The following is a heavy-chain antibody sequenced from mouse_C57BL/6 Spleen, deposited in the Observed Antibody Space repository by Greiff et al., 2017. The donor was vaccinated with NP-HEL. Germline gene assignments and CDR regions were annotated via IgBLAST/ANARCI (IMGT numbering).Heavy chain of an antibody. V-gene: IGHV1-52*01. CDR3: AIYYGNYNAMDY. CDR2: IDPSDSET. Sequence: QVQLKQPGAELVRPGSSVKLSCKASGYTFTSYWMHWVKQRPIQGLEWIGNIDPSDSETHYNQKFKDKATLTVDKSSSTAYMQLSSLTSEDSAVYYCAIYYGNYNAMDYWGQGTSVTVSS. D-gene: IGHD2-1*01. J-gene: IGHJ4*01. CDR1: GYTFTSYW.